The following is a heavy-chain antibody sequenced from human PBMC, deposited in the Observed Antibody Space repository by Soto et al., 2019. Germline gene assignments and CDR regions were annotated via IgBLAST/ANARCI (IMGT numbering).Heavy chain of an antibody. J-gene: IGHJ4*02. CDR2: ISYDGSNK. V-gene: IGHV3-30*03. CDR3: AGVTGGY. Sequence: VQLLESGGGLVQPGGSLRLSCAASGFTFSSYAMSWVRQAPGRGLEWVAVISYDGSNKYYADSVKGRFTISRDNSKNTLYLQMNSLRAEDTAVYYCAGVTGGYWGQGTLVTVSS. D-gene: IGHD7-27*01. CDR1: GFTFSSYA.